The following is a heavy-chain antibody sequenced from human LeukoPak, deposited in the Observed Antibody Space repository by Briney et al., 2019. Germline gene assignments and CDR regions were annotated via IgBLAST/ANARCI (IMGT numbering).Heavy chain of an antibody. CDR3: ARAFPIKWLPSYGPNAFDI. CDR2: IYFTGTT. J-gene: IGHJ3*02. V-gene: IGHV4-39*07. D-gene: IGHD5-12*01. CDR1: GGSVSSSSDY. Sequence: SETLSLTCTVSGGSVSSSSDYWDWIRQPPGKGLEWIGSIYFTGTTYHNPSLKSRVTISVDTSKNQFSLKLSSVTAADTAVYYCARAFPIKWLPSYGPNAFDIWGQGTMVTVSS.